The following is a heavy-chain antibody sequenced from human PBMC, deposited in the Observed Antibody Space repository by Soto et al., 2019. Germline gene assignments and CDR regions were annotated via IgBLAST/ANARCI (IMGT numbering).Heavy chain of an antibody. CDR3: ANTKAVADKRGLFDY. Sequence: EVQLLESGGGLVQPGGSLRLSCAASGFTFSSYAMSWVRQAPGKGLEWVSAISGSGGSTYYADSVKGRFTISRDNSKNTLYLQMNSLRAEDTAVYYCANTKAVADKRGLFDYWGQGTLVTVSS. CDR1: GFTFSSYA. V-gene: IGHV3-23*01. J-gene: IGHJ4*02. CDR2: ISGSGGST. D-gene: IGHD6-19*01.